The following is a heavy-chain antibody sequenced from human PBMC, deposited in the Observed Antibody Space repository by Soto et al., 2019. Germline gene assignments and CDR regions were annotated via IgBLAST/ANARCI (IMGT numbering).Heavy chain of an antibody. Sequence: QVQLVESGGGVVQPGRSQRLSCAASGFTFSACAMHWFRQSPGKGLAWVAVISSAGSNYYYEDSVKGRFTISRDNSKNTLSLQMDSLRAEVTAVYDWAQEVGTAITAITNWHFDLWGRGTLVTVSS. J-gene: IGHJ2*01. CDR2: ISSAGSNY. D-gene: IGHD2-21*02. CDR3: AQEVGTAITAITNWHFDL. V-gene: IGHV3-30*18. CDR1: GFTFSACA.